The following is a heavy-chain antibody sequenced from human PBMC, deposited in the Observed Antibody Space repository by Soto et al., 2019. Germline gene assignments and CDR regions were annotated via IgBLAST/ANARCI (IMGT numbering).Heavy chain of an antibody. J-gene: IGHJ3*02. D-gene: IGHD3-22*01. CDR2: ISAYNGNT. CDR1: GYTFTSYG. Sequence: ASVKVSCKASGYTFTSYGISWVRQAPGQGLEWMGWISAYNGNTNYAQKLQGRVTMTTDTSTSIAYMELRSLRSDDTAVYYCARETYYYDSSGQRDAFDIWGQGTMVTVSS. V-gene: IGHV1-18*01. CDR3: ARETYYYDSSGQRDAFDI.